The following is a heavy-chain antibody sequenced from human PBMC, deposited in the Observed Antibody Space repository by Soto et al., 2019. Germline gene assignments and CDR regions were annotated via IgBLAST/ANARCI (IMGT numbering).Heavy chain of an antibody. V-gene: IGHV3-23*01. CDR3: AKEVGHSK. CDR1: GFSFSNYG. CDR2: ISGSGGST. Sequence: GGSLRLSCAASGFSFSNYGMTWVRQAPGKGLEWVSAISGSGGSTYYADSVKGRFTISRDNSKNTLSLQMNSLRAEDTAVYYCAKEVGHSKWGQGILVTVSS. D-gene: IGHD3-16*01. J-gene: IGHJ4*02.